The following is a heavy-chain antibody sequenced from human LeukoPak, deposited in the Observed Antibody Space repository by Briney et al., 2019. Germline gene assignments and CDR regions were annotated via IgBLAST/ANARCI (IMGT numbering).Heavy chain of an antibody. J-gene: IGHJ4*02. CDR3: ATSPNYVWGSYRRDSYFDY. V-gene: IGHV3-30*03. CDR2: ISYDGSKK. Sequence: GGSLRLSCAASGFTFSSYGMHWVRQAPGKGLEWVAVISYDGSKKYYADSVKGRFTISRDNSENTLYLQMNSLRAEDTAVYYCATSPNYVWGSYRRDSYFDYWGQGTLVTVSS. CDR1: GFTFSSYG. D-gene: IGHD3-16*02.